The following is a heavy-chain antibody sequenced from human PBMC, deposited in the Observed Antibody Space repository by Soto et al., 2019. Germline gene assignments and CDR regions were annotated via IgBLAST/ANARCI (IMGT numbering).Heavy chain of an antibody. V-gene: IGHV4-30-4*01. Sequence: PSETLSLTCTVSGGSISSGDYYWSWIRQPPGKGLEWIGYIYYSGITYYNPSLKSRVTISVDTSKNQFSLKLSSVTAADTAVYYCARTITMIVVVTGYFDLWGRG. D-gene: IGHD3-22*01. J-gene: IGHJ2*01. CDR1: GGSISSGDYY. CDR2: IYYSGIT. CDR3: ARTITMIVVVTGYFDL.